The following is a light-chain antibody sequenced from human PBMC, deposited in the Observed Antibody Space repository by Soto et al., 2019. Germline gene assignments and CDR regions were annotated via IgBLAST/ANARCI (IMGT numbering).Light chain of an antibody. CDR3: RLYGGSNNGV. CDR2: EVI. Sequence: QSALTQPPSASGSPGQSVTISCTGSSSDVGGYNYVSWYQQHPGKAPNLMIYEVIKRPSGVADRYSGSKSGHTASLTVSGLQAEDEADDYWRLYGGSNNGVIGTGTKVNV. V-gene: IGLV2-8*01. CDR1: SSDVGGYNY. J-gene: IGLJ1*01.